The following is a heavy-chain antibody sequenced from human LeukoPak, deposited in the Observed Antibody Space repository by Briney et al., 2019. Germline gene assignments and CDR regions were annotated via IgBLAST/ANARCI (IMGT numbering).Heavy chain of an antibody. CDR1: GFTFSSYS. J-gene: IGHJ4*02. D-gene: IGHD5-18*01. Sequence: GGSLRLSCAASGFTFSSYSMNWVRQAPGKGLEWVSSISSSSSYIYYADSVKGRFTISRDNAKNSLYLQMNSLRVEDTAVYYCARREVTREIDYWGQGTLVTVSS. V-gene: IGHV3-21*01. CDR2: ISSSSSYI. CDR3: ARREVTREIDY.